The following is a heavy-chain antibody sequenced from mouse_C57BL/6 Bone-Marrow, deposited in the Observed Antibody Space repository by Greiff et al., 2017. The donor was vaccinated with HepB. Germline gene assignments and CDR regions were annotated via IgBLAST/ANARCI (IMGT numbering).Heavy chain of an antibody. J-gene: IGHJ4*01. Sequence: EVNLVESGGGLVQPGGSLKLSCAASGFTFSDYYMYWVRQTPEKRLEWVAYISNGGGSTYYPDTVKGRFTISRDNAKNTLYLQMSRLKSEDTAMYYCARDYGSNYAMDYWGQGTSVTVSS. CDR3: ARDYGSNYAMDY. V-gene: IGHV5-12*01. CDR1: GFTFSDYY. CDR2: ISNGGGST. D-gene: IGHD1-1*01.